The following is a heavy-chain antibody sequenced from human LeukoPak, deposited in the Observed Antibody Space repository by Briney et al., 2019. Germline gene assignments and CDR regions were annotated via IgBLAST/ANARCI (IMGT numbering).Heavy chain of an antibody. Sequence: GRSLRLSCAASGFTFSSYAMHWVRQAPGKGLEWVAVISYDGSHEYYADSVKGRFTISRDNAKNSLYLQMNSLRVEDTAVYYCARDPPYCSSGSCYFDYWGQGTLVTVSS. V-gene: IGHV3-30-3*01. CDR3: ARDPPYCSSGSCYFDY. J-gene: IGHJ4*02. CDR1: GFTFSSYA. CDR2: ISYDGSHE. D-gene: IGHD2-15*01.